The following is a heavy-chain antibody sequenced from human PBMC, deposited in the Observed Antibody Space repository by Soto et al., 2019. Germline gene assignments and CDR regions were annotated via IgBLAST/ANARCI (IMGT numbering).Heavy chain of an antibody. Sequence: SGPTLVNPTQTLTLTCTFSAFSLSTNGGGVGWIRQPPGKPLEWLAVIYWNEDKRYSRSLKSRLSITKDTSKNQVVLTMTTMDPVDTATYYCVHTVMVHTITGGHYFDYWGPGSLVTSPQ. CDR3: VHTVMVHTITGGHYFDY. CDR1: AFSLSTNGGG. J-gene: IGHJ4*02. D-gene: IGHD2-8*01. CDR2: IYWNEDK. V-gene: IGHV2-5*01.